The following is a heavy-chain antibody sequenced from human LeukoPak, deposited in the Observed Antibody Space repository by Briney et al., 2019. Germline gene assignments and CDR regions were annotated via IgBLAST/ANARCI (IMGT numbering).Heavy chain of an antibody. J-gene: IGHJ4*02. CDR1: GGSISSYY. V-gene: IGHV4-59*01. Sequence: SETLSLTSTVSGGSISSYYWTWIRQPLGKGLERIGYIYYSGSTNYNPSLKSRVTISLDTSKNQFSLKLNSVTAADTAIYYCARMVRVVLCFGSWGQGTLVTVSS. CDR2: IYYSGST. D-gene: IGHD3-10*01. CDR3: ARMVRVVLCFGS.